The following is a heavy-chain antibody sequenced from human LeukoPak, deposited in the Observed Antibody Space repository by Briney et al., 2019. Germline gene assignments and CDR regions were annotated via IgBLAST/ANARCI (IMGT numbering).Heavy chain of an antibody. CDR3: ARDRYHAVTTVGWFDP. V-gene: IGHV4-4*07. CDR1: GGSISIYY. CDR2: IYTSGST. J-gene: IGHJ5*02. Sequence: PSETLSLTCTVSGGSISIYYWSWIRQPAGKGLECIGRIYTSGSTNYNPSLKSRVTMSVDTSKNQFSLKLSYVTAADTAVYYCARDRYHAVTTVGWFDPWGQGTLVTVSS. D-gene: IGHD4-17*01.